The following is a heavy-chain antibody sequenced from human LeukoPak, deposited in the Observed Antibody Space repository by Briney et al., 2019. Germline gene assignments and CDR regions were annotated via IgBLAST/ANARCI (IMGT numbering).Heavy chain of an antibody. CDR3: ARYDGGSGPFDY. CDR2: ISGNGGST. CDR1: GFTFSSYA. D-gene: IGHD3-10*01. J-gene: IGHJ4*02. V-gene: IGHV3-23*01. Sequence: GGSLRLSCAASGFTFSSYAMSWVRQAPGKGLEWVSAISGNGGSTYYADSVKGRFTISRDNSKNTLYLQMNSLRAEDTAVYYCARYDGGSGPFDYWGQGTLVTVSS.